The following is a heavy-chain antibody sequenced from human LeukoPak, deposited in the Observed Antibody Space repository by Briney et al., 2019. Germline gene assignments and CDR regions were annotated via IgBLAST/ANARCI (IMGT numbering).Heavy chain of an antibody. D-gene: IGHD3-3*01. CDR2: MNPNSGNT. CDR3: ARRTAMYYDFWSGYRPYNWFDP. Sequence: ASVKVSCKASGYTFTSYDINWVRQATGQGLEWMGWMNPNSGNTGYAQKFQGRATMTRNTSISTAYMELSSLRSEDTAVYYCARRTAMYYDFWSGYRPYNWFDPWGQGTLVTVSS. CDR1: GYTFTSYD. J-gene: IGHJ5*02. V-gene: IGHV1-8*01.